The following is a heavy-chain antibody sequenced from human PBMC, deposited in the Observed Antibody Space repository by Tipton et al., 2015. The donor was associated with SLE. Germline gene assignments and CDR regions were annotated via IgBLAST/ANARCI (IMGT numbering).Heavy chain of an antibody. Sequence: SLRLSFAASGFTFSSFDMLWVRQAPGKGLEWVSNITSSGGSIYYEDSVKGRFIMSRDNAKTSLYLQINLLRAEDTAVYFCARGYYAGGVWYGRPCRDFWGRGTRVPVSS. J-gene: IGHJ4*02. CDR1: GFTFSSFD. CDR3: ARGYYAGGVWYGRPCRDF. CDR2: ITSSGGSI. V-gene: IGHV3-48*03. D-gene: IGHD2-8*02.